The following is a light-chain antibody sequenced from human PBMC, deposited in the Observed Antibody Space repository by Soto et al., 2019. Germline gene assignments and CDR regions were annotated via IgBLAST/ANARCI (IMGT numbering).Light chain of an antibody. J-gene: IGKJ2*01. CDR2: SAN. CDR1: QSSSSY. V-gene: IGKV1-39*01. CDR3: QQSYSIPYT. Sequence: DIQLTQSPSSLSATLGGRVTITCRASQSSSSYLNWYQQKPGKAPKLLIYSANTLQSGVPSRFRGSGSGTDFTLTISSLQPEDFATYYCQQSYSIPYTFGQGTKLEIK.